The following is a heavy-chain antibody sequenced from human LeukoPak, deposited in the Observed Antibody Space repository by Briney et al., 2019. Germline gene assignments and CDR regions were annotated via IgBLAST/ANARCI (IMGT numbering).Heavy chain of an antibody. D-gene: IGHD3-3*01. J-gene: IGHJ6*02. CDR3: AREMGGYDFWSGYLKQYYYYYGMDV. CDR2: ISYDGSNK. V-gene: IGHV3-30-3*01. CDR1: GFTFSSYA. Sequence: GRSLRLSCAASGFTFSSYAMHWVRQAPGEGLEWVAVISYDGSNKYYADSVKGRFTISRDNSKNTLYLQMNSLRAEDTAVYYCAREMGGYDFWSGYLKQYYYYYGMDVWGQGTTVTVSS.